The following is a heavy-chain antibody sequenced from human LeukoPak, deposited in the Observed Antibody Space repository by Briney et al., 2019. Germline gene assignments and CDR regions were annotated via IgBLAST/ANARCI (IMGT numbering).Heavy chain of an antibody. J-gene: IGHJ4*02. D-gene: IGHD3-22*01. CDR3: ARVYYYDSSGYPDY. CDR2: IYYSGST. CDR1: GGSISSSSYY. V-gene: IGHV4-39*07. Sequence: SETLSLTCTVSGGSISSSSYYWGWIRQPPGKGLEWIGSIYYSGSTYYNPSLKSRVTISVDTSKNQFSLKLSSVTAADTAVYYCARVYYYDSSGYPDYWGQGTLVTVSS.